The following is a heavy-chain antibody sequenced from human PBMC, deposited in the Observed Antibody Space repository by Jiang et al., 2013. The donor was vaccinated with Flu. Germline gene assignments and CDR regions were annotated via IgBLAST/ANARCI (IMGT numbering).Heavy chain of an antibody. Sequence: GSGLVKPSETLSLSCTVSGDSLTDGDYYWSWIRQPPGKGLEWIAYMYYSRATYYNPSLKGRVSMSTDPSETQFHLRLSSVTAADTAIYFCAIWFGKLIPDYWGPERWSPSPQ. CDR1: GDSLTDGDYY. CDR2: MYYSRAT. CDR3: AIWFGKLIPDY. V-gene: IGHV4-30-4*01. J-gene: IGHJ4*01. D-gene: IGHD3-10*01.